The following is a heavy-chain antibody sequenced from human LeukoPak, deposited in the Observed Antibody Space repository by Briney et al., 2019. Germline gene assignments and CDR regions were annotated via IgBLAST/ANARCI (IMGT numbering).Heavy chain of an antibody. CDR1: GGTFSTYT. D-gene: IGHD2-8*01. V-gene: IGHV1-69*05. CDR3: ASCTNGVPADDAFDI. CDR2: IVPIFGTT. J-gene: IGHJ3*02. Sequence: SVKVSCKASGGTFSTYTISWVRQAPGQGLEWMGGIVPIFGTTNYAQKFQGRVTITTDESTSTAYMELSSLRSEDSAVYYCASCTNGVPADDAFDIWGQGTMVTVSS.